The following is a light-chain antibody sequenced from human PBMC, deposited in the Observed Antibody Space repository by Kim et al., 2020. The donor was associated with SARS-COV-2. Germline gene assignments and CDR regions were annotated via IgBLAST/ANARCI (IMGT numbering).Light chain of an antibody. CDR3: QQYGNAPPWT. CDR2: GAS. Sequence: PGESASLSCQASQNINSNSLVWYQQKPGQAPRLLIYGASNRATGIPDRFSGSGSGTDFFLTINKLEPEDYARYYCQQYGNAPPWTFGQGTKV. J-gene: IGKJ1*01. CDR1: QNINSNS. V-gene: IGKV3-20*01.